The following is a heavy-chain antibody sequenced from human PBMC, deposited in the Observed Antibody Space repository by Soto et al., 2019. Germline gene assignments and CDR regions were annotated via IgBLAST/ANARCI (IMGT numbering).Heavy chain of an antibody. CDR2: INPNFGAT. D-gene: IGHD3-10*01. CDR3: ARDSGLNCFDP. Sequence: ASVKVSCKASGGTFSSYAISWVRQAPGQGLEWMGMINPNFGATTYAEKFQGRVTMTRDTSTSTVYMDVSSLRPEDTAVYYCARDSGLNCFDPWGQGTQVTVSS. V-gene: IGHV1-69*05. J-gene: IGHJ5*02. CDR1: GGTFSSYA.